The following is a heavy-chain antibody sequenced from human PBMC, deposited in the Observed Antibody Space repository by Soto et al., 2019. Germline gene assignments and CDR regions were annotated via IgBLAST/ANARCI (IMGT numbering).Heavy chain of an antibody. Sequence: QVQLVQSGAEVKKPGSSVKVSCKASGGTFSSYTISWVRQAPGQVLEWMGGITPIFGTANYAQNIQGRVTIDADESASTAYMEVSSLRSEITAVYYCAGGRGRLEFQDWGKGARVTVCS. CDR2: ITPIFGTA. CDR3: AGGRGRLEFQD. J-gene: IGHJ4*02. D-gene: IGHD1-1*01. CDR1: GGTFSSYT. V-gene: IGHV1-69*01.